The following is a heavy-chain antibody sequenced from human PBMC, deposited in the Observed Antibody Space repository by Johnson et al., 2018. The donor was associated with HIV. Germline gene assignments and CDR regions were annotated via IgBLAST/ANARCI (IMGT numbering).Heavy chain of an antibody. J-gene: IGHJ3*02. CDR2: IRYDGSNK. D-gene: IGHD6-19*01. Sequence: QVQLVESGGGVVQPGRSLRLSCAASGFSFSSYALHWVRQAPGKGLEWVTFIRYDGSNKYYVDSVKGRFTTSSDNAKKSLYLQINSLRAEDTAVYYCVRESLRPIPVNGPGDAPFDIWGRGTTVTVSS. CDR3: VRESLRPIPVNGPGDAPFDI. CDR1: GFSFSSYA. V-gene: IGHV3-33*08.